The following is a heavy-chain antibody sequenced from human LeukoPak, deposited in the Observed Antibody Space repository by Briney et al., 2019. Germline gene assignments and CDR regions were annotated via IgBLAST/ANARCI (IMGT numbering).Heavy chain of an antibody. CDR3: AKDPYYYDSSGYYGN. V-gene: IGHV3-9*01. Sequence: GRSLRLSCAASGFTFDDYAMHWVRQAPGKGLEWVSGISWNSGSIGYADSVKGRFTISRDNAKNSLYLQMNSLRAEDTALYYCAKDPYYYDSSGYYGNWGQGTLVTVSS. CDR2: ISWNSGSI. D-gene: IGHD3-22*01. J-gene: IGHJ4*02. CDR1: GFTFDDYA.